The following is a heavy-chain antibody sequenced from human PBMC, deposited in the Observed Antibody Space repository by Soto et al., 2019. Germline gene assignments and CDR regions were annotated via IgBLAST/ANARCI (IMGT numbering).Heavy chain of an antibody. J-gene: IGHJ4*02. CDR1: GFMFTTSS. V-gene: IGHV1-58*01. D-gene: IGHD3-22*01. Sequence: EASVKVSCKATGFMFTTSSVQWVRQTRGRRLEWIGWLVIGSGSTKYAQKFQERVTITSDISASTAYMELSSLRSEDTAVYYCARDPHYYDTTGYCLDYWGQGTLVTVSS. CDR3: ARDPHYYDTTGYCLDY. CDR2: LVIGSGST.